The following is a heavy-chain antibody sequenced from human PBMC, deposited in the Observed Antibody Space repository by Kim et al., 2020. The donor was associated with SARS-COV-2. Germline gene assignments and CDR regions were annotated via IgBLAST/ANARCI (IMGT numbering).Heavy chain of an antibody. CDR1: GGSFSGYY. CDR2: INHSGST. CDR3: ARGHYYDSSGYYYRWVGMDV. Sequence: SETLSLTCAVYGGSFSGYYWSWIRQPPGKGLEWIGEINHSGSTNYNPSLKSRVTISVDTSKNQFSLKLSSVTAADTAVYYCARGHYYDSSGYYYRWVGMDVWGQGTTVTVSS. V-gene: IGHV4-34*01. J-gene: IGHJ6*02. D-gene: IGHD3-22*01.